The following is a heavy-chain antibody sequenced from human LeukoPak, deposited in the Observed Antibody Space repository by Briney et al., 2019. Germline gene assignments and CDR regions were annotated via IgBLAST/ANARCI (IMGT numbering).Heavy chain of an antibody. CDR2: INPNSGGT. CDR1: GYTFTGYY. Sequence: ASVKVSCKASGYTFTGYYMHWVRQAPGQGLEWMGWINPNSGGTNYAQKFQGRVTMTRDTSISTAYMELRSLRSDDTAVYYCARTYDFWSGYTPYYFDYWGQGTLVTVSS. J-gene: IGHJ4*02. V-gene: IGHV1-2*02. CDR3: ARTYDFWSGYTPYYFDY. D-gene: IGHD3-3*01.